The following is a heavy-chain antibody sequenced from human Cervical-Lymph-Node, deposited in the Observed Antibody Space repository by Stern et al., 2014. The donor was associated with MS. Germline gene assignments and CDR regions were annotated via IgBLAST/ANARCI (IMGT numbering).Heavy chain of an antibody. J-gene: IGHJ4*02. V-gene: IGHV4-39*01. CDR2: VYYSGAT. Sequence: QLVESGPGLVKPSETLSLTCAVSGDSISSYTHYWAWIRQPPGQGLEWIGSVYYSGATYYNPSLKSPVTISVDTSKNHFSLGLNSVSAADTAVYYCAKHACTGAACPFDLWGQGTLVTVSS. D-gene: IGHD2-8*02. CDR1: GDSISSYTHY. CDR3: AKHACTGAACPFDL.